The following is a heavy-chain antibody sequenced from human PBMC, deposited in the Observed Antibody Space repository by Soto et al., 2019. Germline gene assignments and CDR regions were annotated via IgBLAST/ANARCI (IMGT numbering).Heavy chain of an antibody. CDR1: TFPFSSYV. CDR2: ITGDGTTT. J-gene: IGHJ6*03. V-gene: IGHV3-23*01. D-gene: IGHD3-16*01. CDR3: AKPYGFYFYYMDV. Sequence: EVYLLESGGGFVQPGESLRLSCAASTFPFSSYVMHWFRQAPGKGLEWVSAITGDGTTTYYADSVKGRFTISRDKSKNTLYLQIHSLRANDTAMYYCAKPYGFYFYYMDVWGNGTAVTVSS.